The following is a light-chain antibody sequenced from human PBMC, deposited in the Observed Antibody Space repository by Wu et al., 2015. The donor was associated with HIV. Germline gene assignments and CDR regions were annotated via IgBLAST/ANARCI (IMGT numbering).Light chain of an antibody. Sequence: DIQMTQSPSSLSASVGDRVTITCRPSQSVSNYLNWYQQKPGKAPKLLIYAASSVQTGVPSRFSGSGSGTDFTLTISSLQPEDFATYYCQHLKDYLGFTFGPGTTVDIK. V-gene: IGKV1-39*01. J-gene: IGKJ3*01. CDR2: AAS. CDR1: QSVSNY. CDR3: QHLKDYLGFT.